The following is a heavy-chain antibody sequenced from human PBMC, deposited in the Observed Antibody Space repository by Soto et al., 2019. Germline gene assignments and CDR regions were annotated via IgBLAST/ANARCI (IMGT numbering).Heavy chain of an antibody. CDR1: GFTFSSYA. Sequence: GGSLRLSCAASGFTFSSYAMSWVRQAPGKGLEWVSAISGSGGSTYYADSVKGRFTISRDNSKNTLYLQMNILRAEDTAVYYCAKDPGRLDYDFWSGSLFDYWGQGTLVTVSS. D-gene: IGHD3-3*01. CDR2: ISGSGGST. V-gene: IGHV3-23*01. CDR3: AKDPGRLDYDFWSGSLFDY. J-gene: IGHJ4*02.